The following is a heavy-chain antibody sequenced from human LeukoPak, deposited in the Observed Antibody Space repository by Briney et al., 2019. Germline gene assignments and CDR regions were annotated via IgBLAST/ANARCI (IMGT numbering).Heavy chain of an antibody. J-gene: IGHJ4*02. CDR3: ARRQWLAPPDY. Sequence: GGSLRLSCAASGFTFSDYYMSWIRQAPGKGLEWVSYISSSGSTIYYADSVKGRFTISRDNAKNSLYLQMDSLRAEDTAVYYCARRQWLAPPDYWGQGTLVTVSS. CDR1: GFTFSDYY. CDR2: ISSSGSTI. V-gene: IGHV3-11*01. D-gene: IGHD6-19*01.